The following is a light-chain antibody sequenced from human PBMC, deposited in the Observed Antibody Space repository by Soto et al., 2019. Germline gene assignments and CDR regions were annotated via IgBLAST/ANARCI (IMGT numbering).Light chain of an antibody. CDR2: DAS. Sequence: GDRVTITCRASQSISSWLAWYQQKPGKAPKLLIYDASSLESGVPSRFSGSGSGTEFTLTISSLQPDDFATYYCQQYNSYWTFGQGTKWIS. J-gene: IGKJ1*01. CDR3: QQYNSYWT. V-gene: IGKV1-5*01. CDR1: QSISSW.